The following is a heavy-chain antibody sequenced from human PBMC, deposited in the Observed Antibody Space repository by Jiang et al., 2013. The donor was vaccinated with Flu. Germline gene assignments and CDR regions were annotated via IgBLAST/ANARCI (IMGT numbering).Heavy chain of an antibody. CDR2: INPSGGST. D-gene: IGHD3-9*01. Sequence: SGYTFTSYYMHWVRQAPGQGLEWMGIINPSGGSTSYAQKFQGRVTMTRDTSTSTVYMELSSLRSEDTAVYYCARDLTRQRRVFDIWGQGTMVTVSS. CDR3: ARDLTRQRRVFDI. J-gene: IGHJ3*02. CDR1: GYTFTSYY. V-gene: IGHV1-46*01.